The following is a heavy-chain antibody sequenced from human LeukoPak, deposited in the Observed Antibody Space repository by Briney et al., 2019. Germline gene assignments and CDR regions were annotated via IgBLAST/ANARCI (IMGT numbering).Heavy chain of an antibody. CDR3: AKHLFRATVTLFDY. V-gene: IGHV3-30*02. Sequence: PGGSLRLSCAASGFTFSGYGMHWVRRAPGKGLEWVAFVRYDSSNKYYADSVKGRFTISRDNSKNTLYLQMNSLRVEDTAVYYCAKHLFRATVTLFDYWGQGSLVTVSS. CDR1: GFTFSGYG. D-gene: IGHD4-17*01. J-gene: IGHJ4*02. CDR2: VRYDSSNK.